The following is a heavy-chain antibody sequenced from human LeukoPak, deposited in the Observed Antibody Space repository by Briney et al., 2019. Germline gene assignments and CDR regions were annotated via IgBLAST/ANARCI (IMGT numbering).Heavy chain of an antibody. Sequence: SETLSLTCTVSGGSVSSGSYYWSWIRQPPGKGLEWIGYIYDSGSTNYNPSLKSRVTISVDTSKNQFSLKLSSVTAANTAVYYCARDPSGYFNYWGQGTLVTVSS. D-gene: IGHD3-22*01. CDR3: ARDPSGYFNY. CDR1: GGSVSSGSYY. J-gene: IGHJ4*02. CDR2: IYDSGST. V-gene: IGHV4-61*01.